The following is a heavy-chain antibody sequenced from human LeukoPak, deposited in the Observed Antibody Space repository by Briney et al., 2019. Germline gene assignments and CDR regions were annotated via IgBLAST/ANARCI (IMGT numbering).Heavy chain of an antibody. CDR3: ARDGPIRDYTGEALFDY. Sequence: GGSLRLSCAASGFTFSRYTMHWVRQAPGKGLEWVAVIWYDGSNKYYADSVKGRFTISRDNSKNTLYLQMNSLRAEDTAVYYCARDGPIRDYTGEALFDYWGQGTLVTVSS. CDR2: IWYDGSNK. V-gene: IGHV3-33*01. J-gene: IGHJ4*02. CDR1: GFTFSRYT. D-gene: IGHD4-11*01.